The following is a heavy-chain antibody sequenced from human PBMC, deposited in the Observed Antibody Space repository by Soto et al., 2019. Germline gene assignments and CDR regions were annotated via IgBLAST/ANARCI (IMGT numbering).Heavy chain of an antibody. CDR1: GFTFTRYS. V-gene: IGHV3-21*04. J-gene: IGHJ4*02. CDR2: ISSTTNYI. Sequence: GGSLRLSCAASGFTFTRYSMNWVRQAPGKGLEWVSSISSTTNYIYYADSMKGRFTVSRDNAKNSVYLEMNSLSAEDTAVYYCAKAKEGVATITLDYWGQGTLVTVSS. CDR3: AKAKEGVATITLDY. D-gene: IGHD5-12*01.